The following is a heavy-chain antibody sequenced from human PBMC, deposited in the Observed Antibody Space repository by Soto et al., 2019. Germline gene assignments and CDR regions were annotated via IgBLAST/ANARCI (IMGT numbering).Heavy chain of an antibody. Sequence: QVQLVQSGAEVKKPGSSVKVSCKTSGVSFNNNGIGWVRQAPGHGLEWMGGVSPPFRTSNYARKFQGRSSITADASTGRVNMELSSLTSEDTAQYYCARVLYYGSGSYSPYGMDVWGQGTTVTGSS. J-gene: IGHJ6*02. CDR3: ARVLYYGSGSYSPYGMDV. CDR2: VSPPFRTS. V-gene: IGHV1-69*01. CDR1: GVSFNNNG. D-gene: IGHD3-10*01.